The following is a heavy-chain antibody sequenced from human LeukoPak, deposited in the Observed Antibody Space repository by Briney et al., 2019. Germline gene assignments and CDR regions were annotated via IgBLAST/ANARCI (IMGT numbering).Heavy chain of an antibody. CDR2: INHSGST. CDR1: GGSFSGYY. J-gene: IGHJ4*02. V-gene: IGHV4-34*01. Sequence: PSETLSLTCAVYGGSFSGYYWSWIRQPPGKGLEWIGEINHSGSTNYNPSLKSRVTISVDTSKNQFSLKLSSVTAADTAVYYCARGRGTASHWGQGTLVTVS. D-gene: IGHD6-13*01. CDR3: ARGRGTASH.